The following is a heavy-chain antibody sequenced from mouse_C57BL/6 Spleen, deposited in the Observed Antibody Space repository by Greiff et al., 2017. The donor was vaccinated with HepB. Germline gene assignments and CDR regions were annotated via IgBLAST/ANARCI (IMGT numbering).Heavy chain of an antibody. Sequence: QVHVKQSGAELARPGASVKLSCKASGYTFTSYGISWVKQRTGQGLEWIGEIYPRSGNTYYNEKFKGKATLTADKSSSTAYMELRSLTSEDSAVYFCARRDYSNYGFAYWGQGTLVTVSA. V-gene: IGHV1-81*01. CDR1: GYTFTSYG. CDR3: ARRDYSNYGFAY. J-gene: IGHJ3*01. CDR2: IYPRSGNT. D-gene: IGHD2-5*01.